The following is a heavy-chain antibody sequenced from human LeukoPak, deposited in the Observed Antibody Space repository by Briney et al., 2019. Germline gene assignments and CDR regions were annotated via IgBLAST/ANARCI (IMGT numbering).Heavy chain of an antibody. D-gene: IGHD3-22*01. CDR3: VTLTYYYDSRGYSSGY. V-gene: IGHV3-48*03. Sequence: PGGSLRLSCAASGFTFSNYEMNWVRQAPGQRLEWVSYISSGGGTVDYADSVKGRFTISRGNTKNSLYLQMDSLRAEDTALYYCVTLTYYYDSRGYSSGYWGQGTLVTVSS. CDR2: ISSGGGTV. J-gene: IGHJ4*02. CDR1: GFTFSNYE.